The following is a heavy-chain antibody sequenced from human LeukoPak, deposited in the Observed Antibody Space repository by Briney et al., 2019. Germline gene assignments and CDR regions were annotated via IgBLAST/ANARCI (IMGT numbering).Heavy chain of an antibody. V-gene: IGHV3-23*01. D-gene: IGHD1-26*01. CDR3: AKGGKWDVMPFDY. J-gene: IGHJ4*02. Sequence: GGSLRLSCAASGFTFTSYSMNWVRQAPGKGLEWVSTISGGGGSTYYADSVKGRFTISRDNSKNTLYLQVNSLRAEDTAVYYCAKGGKWDVMPFDYWGQGTLVTVSS. CDR1: GFTFTSYS. CDR2: ISGGGGST.